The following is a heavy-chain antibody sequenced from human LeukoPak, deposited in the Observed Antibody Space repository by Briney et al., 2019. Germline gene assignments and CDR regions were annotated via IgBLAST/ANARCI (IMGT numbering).Heavy chain of an antibody. CDR3: ARTMVRGVPVGMDV. Sequence: ASVNVSCKASGYTFTTYDINWVRLATGQGLEYMGWMNPDSGNTGYAQKFQGRITMTSTTSMNTFYLEVSSLRSEDTAIYYCARTMVRGVPVGMDVWGQGTTVIVSS. CDR1: GYTFTTYD. V-gene: IGHV1-8*01. CDR2: MNPDSGNT. D-gene: IGHD3-10*01. J-gene: IGHJ6*02.